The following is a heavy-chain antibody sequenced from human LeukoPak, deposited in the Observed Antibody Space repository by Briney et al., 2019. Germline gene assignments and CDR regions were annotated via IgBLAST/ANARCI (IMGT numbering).Heavy chain of an antibody. J-gene: IGHJ4*02. D-gene: IGHD6-13*01. V-gene: IGHV1-18*01. Sequence: ASVKVSCKASGYTLTSYGISWVRQAPGQGLEWMGWISAYNGNTNYAQKLQGRVTMTTDTSTSTAYMELRSLRSDDTAVYYCARDTLIAAAGYFDYWGQGTLVTVSS. CDR2: ISAYNGNT. CDR3: ARDTLIAAAGYFDY. CDR1: GYTLTSYG.